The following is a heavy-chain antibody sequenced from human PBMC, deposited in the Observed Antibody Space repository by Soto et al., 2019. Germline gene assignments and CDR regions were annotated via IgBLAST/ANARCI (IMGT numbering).Heavy chain of an antibody. J-gene: IGHJ4*02. CDR3: ARDRGRHDGAEYPFFDS. V-gene: IGHV4-30-4*01. Sequence: SETLSLTCTVSGGSISSGDYYWSWISQPPGKGLEWIGYIYYSGSTDYNQSLKSRVTISVDTSKNQFSLKLSSVTADDTAVYYCARDRGRHDGAEYPFFDSWGQGTLVTVSS. CDR1: GGSISSGDYY. CDR2: IYYSGST. D-gene: IGHD2-21*01.